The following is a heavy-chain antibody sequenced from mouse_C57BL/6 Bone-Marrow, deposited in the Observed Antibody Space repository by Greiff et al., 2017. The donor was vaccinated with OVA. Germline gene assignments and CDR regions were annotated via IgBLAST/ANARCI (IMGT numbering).Heavy chain of an antibody. Sequence: EVQLQQSGPELVKPGASVKMSCKASGYTFTDYNMHWVKQSHGKSLEWIGYINPNNGGTSYNQKFKGKATLTVNKSSSTAYMELRSLTSEDSAVYYCARKGPYGNFGAYWGQGTLVTVSA. J-gene: IGHJ3*01. CDR1: GYTFTDYN. D-gene: IGHD2-1*01. CDR2: INPNNGGT. V-gene: IGHV1-22*01. CDR3: ARKGPYGNFGAY.